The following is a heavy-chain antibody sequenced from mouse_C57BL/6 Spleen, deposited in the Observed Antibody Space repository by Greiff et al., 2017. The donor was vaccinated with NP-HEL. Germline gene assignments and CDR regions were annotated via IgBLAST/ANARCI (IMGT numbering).Heavy chain of an antibody. D-gene: IGHD1-1*01. CDR3: TREVLRSERGAMDY. Sequence: EVQGVESGEGLVKPGGSLKLSCAASGFTFSSYAMSWVRQTPEKRVEWVAYISSGGDYIYYVDTVKGRFTISRDNARNTLYLQMSSLKSEDTAMYYCTREVLRSERGAMDYWGQGTSVTVSS. CDR1: GFTFSSYA. V-gene: IGHV5-9-1*02. CDR2: ISSGGDYI. J-gene: IGHJ4*01.